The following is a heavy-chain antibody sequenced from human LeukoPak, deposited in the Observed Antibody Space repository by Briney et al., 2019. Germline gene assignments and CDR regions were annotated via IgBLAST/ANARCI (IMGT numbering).Heavy chain of an antibody. D-gene: IGHD6-13*01. J-gene: IGHJ4*02. Sequence: AGSLRLSCAASGFNFSTYGMHWVRQAPGKGLEWVAVISYDGINKYYADSVKGRFTISRDNSKNMLYLQMSSLRAEDTAVYYCAKDHVTSSSWFPDYWGQGTLVTVSS. CDR2: ISYDGINK. V-gene: IGHV3-30*18. CDR3: AKDHVTSSSWFPDY. CDR1: GFNFSTYG.